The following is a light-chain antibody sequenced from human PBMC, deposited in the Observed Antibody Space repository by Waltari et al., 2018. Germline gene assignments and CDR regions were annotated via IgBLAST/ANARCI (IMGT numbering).Light chain of an antibody. CDR1: TSNIGGNY. J-gene: IGLJ2*01. CDR2: RSD. Sequence: QSALTQPPSASGAPGQRVPISCSGSTSNIGGNYVYWYQQLTGAPPKRLIYRSDPLPSGVPDRFSGSKSGTSASLTIGGLRSEDEADYFCAAWDDSLSGPVFGGGTKLAVL. CDR3: AAWDDSLSGPV. V-gene: IGLV1-47*01.